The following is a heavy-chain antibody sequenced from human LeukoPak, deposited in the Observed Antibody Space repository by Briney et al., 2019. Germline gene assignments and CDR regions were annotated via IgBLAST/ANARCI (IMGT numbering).Heavy chain of an antibody. CDR3: AREAYVGADY. V-gene: IGHV4-61*02. CDR1: GGSISSGTYY. D-gene: IGHD2-21*01. J-gene: IGHJ4*02. CDR2: TSISGST. Sequence: PSETLSLTCTVSGGSISSGTYYWTWIRQPAGKGLEWIGRTSISGSTHYNPSLKSRVTISVDTSKNQFSLKVSSVTAADTAVYYCAREAYVGADYWGQGTLVTVSS.